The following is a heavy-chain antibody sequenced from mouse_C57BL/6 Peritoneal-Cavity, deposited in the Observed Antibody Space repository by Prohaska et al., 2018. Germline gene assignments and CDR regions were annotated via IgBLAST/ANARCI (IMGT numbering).Heavy chain of an antibody. CDR1: GYAFSSSW. V-gene: IGHV1-82*01. Sequence: PGASVKISCKASGYAFSSSWMNWVKQRPGKGLEWIGRIYPGDGDTNYNGKFKGKATLTADKSSSTAYMQLISLTSEDSAVYFCARGEGAWFAYWGQGTLVTVSA. CDR3: ARGEGAWFAY. J-gene: IGHJ3*01. CDR2: IYPGDGDT.